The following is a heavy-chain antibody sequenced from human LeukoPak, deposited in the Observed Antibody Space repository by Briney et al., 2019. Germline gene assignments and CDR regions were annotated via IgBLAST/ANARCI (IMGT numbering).Heavy chain of an antibody. CDR1: GGSISSGGYY. J-gene: IGHJ6*03. D-gene: IGHD6-6*01. CDR2: IYDSGST. V-gene: IGHV4-30-2*01. CDR3: ARSDSSSSEVYYHYYMDV. Sequence: SETLSLTCTVSGGSISSGGYYWSWIRQPPGKGLEWIGYIYDSGSTYYNPSLKSRVTISVDRSKNQFSLKLSSVTAADTAVYYCARSDSSSSEVYYHYYMDVWGKGTTVTVSS.